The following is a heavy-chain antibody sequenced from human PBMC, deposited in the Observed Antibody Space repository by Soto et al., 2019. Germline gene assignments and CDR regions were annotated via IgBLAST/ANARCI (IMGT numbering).Heavy chain of an antibody. CDR2: IYSSGTT. CDR1: GGSISSGDYY. CDR3: ATTFGYNSGWYRCDY. Sequence: SETLSLTCTVSGGSISSGDYYWSWIRQPPGKGLEWIGYIYSSGTTYYNPSLKSRVTISVDTSKNQFSLKLTSVTAADTAVYYCATTFGYNSGWYRCDYWGQGTLVTVSS. V-gene: IGHV4-30-4*01. D-gene: IGHD6-19*01. J-gene: IGHJ4*02.